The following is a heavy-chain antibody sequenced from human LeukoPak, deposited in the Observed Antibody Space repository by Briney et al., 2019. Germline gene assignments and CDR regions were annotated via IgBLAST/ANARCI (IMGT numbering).Heavy chain of an antibody. CDR3: AKGGYCSSTSCEIHYYYYGMDV. CDR2: ISGSGDST. Sequence: GGSLRLSCAASGFTFSSYAMSWARQAPGKALEWVSAISGSGDSTYYADSVKGRFTISRDNSKNTLYLQMNSLRAEDTAVYYCAKGGYCSSTSCEIHYYYYGMDVWGQGTTVTVSS. J-gene: IGHJ6*02. V-gene: IGHV3-23*01. CDR1: GFTFSSYA. D-gene: IGHD2-2*01.